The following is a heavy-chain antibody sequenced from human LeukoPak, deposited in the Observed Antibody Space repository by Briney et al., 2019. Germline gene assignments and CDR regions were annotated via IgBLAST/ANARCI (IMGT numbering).Heavy chain of an antibody. CDR3: AKDKGSGYYGSGLDY. Sequence: GGSLRLSCAASGCTFHDYTMHWVRQAPWKGLEWIYLISWDGGSTYYADSVKGRFTISRDNSKNSLYLQMNSLRTEDTALYYCAKDKGSGYYGSGLDYWGQGTLVTVSS. J-gene: IGHJ4*02. CDR2: ISWDGGST. V-gene: IGHV3-43*01. D-gene: IGHD3-3*01. CDR1: GCTFHDYT.